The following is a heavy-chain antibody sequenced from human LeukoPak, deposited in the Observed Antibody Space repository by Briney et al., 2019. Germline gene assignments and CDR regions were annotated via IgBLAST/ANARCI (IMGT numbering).Heavy chain of an antibody. Sequence: SSETLSLTCTVSGGSISSSSYYWGWIRQPPGKGLEWIGSIYYSGSTYYNPSLKSRVAISVDTSKNQFSLKLSSVTAADTAVYYCARLLIDEPDYGDYAMDRSWGQGTLVTVSS. J-gene: IGHJ5*02. CDR2: IYYSGST. CDR1: GGSISSSSYY. D-gene: IGHD4-17*01. V-gene: IGHV4-39*01. CDR3: ARLLIDEPDYGDYAMDRS.